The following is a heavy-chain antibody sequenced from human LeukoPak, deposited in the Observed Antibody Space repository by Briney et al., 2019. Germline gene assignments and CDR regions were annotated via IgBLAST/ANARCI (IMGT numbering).Heavy chain of an antibody. Sequence: ASVKVSCKASGYTFTSYGISWVRQAPGQGLEWMGIINPSGGSTSYAQKFQGRVTMTRDTSTSTVYMELSSLRSEDTAVYYCARVWDDYGGNREGDYWGQGTLVTVSS. D-gene: IGHD4-23*01. CDR2: INPSGGST. CDR1: GYTFTSYG. V-gene: IGHV1-46*01. CDR3: ARVWDDYGGNREGDY. J-gene: IGHJ4*02.